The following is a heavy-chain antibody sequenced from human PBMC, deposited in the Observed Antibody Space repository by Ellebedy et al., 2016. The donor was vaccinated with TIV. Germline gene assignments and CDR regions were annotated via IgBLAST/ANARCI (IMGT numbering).Heavy chain of an antibody. V-gene: IGHV3-23*01. D-gene: IGHD6-19*01. Sequence: GGSLRLXCAASGFTFSSYAMSWVRQAPGKGLEWVSSISGSSGSTYYADSVRGRFTISRDNSKNTLYLQMNSLRAEDTAVYYCAIRYSSGWSLDYWGQGTLVTVSS. CDR2: ISGSSGST. CDR1: GFTFSSYA. CDR3: AIRYSSGWSLDY. J-gene: IGHJ4*02.